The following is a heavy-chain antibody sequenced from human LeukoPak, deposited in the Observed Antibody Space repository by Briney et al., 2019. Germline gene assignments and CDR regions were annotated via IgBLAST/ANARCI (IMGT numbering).Heavy chain of an antibody. Sequence: PSETLSLTCTVSGGSINNYYWSWIRQPAGKGLEWIGRIYTRGSTNYNPSLKSRVTMSVDTSKNKFSLKLSSVTAADTAVYYCARGRYCSADICSGGDALDIWGQGTMVSVSS. CDR3: ARGRYCSADICSGGDALDI. J-gene: IGHJ3*02. CDR2: IYTRGST. D-gene: IGHD2-15*01. V-gene: IGHV4-4*07. CDR1: GGSINNYY.